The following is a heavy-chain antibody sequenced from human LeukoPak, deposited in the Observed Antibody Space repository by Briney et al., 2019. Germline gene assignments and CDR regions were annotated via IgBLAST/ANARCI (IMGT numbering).Heavy chain of an antibody. D-gene: IGHD4-17*01. CDR3: ARLLRFHDYGDP. J-gene: IGHJ5*02. CDR2: IYYSGST. V-gene: IGHV4-39*02. Sequence: SETLSLTCTVSGGSISSTSYYWGWIRQPPGKGLEWIGSIYYSGSTYYNPSLKSRVTISIDTSKNHFSLKLSSVTAADTAVYYCARLLRFHDYGDPWGQGTLVTVSS. CDR1: GGSISSTSYY.